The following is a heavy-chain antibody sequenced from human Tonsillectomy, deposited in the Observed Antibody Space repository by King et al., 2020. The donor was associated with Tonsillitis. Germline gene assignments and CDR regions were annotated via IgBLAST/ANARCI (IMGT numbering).Heavy chain of an antibody. D-gene: IGHD2-2*02. CDR2: IYYRGST. J-gene: IGHJ3*02. V-gene: IGHV4-28*01. Sequence: VQLQESGPGLVKPSDTLSLTCGVSGFSISSSYWWGWIRQPPGKGLEWIGYIYYRGSTYYNPSLKIRVTMSVDTSKNQFSLKLSSVTAVDTAVYYCARRSTSGDNDAFDIWGQGTMVTVSS. CDR3: ARRSTSGDNDAFDI. CDR1: GFSISSSYW.